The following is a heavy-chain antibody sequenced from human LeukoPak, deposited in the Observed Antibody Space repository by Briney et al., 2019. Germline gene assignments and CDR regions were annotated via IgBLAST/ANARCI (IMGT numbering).Heavy chain of an antibody. J-gene: IGHJ5*02. Sequence: SETLSLTWAVYGGSFSGYYWSWIRQPPGEGLEWIGEINHSGSTNYNPSLKSRVTISVDTSKSQFSLNASCVTAADTAVYYCAIDTAAAGIHWFDPWGQGTLVTVSS. V-gene: IGHV4-34*01. CDR1: GGSFSGYY. CDR3: AIDTAAAGIHWFDP. CDR2: INHSGST. D-gene: IGHD6-13*01.